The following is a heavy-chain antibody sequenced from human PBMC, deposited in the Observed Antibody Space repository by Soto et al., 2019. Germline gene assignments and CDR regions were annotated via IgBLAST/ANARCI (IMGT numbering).Heavy chain of an antibody. CDR1: GGTFSSYA. Sequence: QVQLVQSGAEVKKPGSSVKVSCKASGGTFSSYAISWVRQAPGQGLEWMGGIIPIFGTANYAQKFQGRVTITADESTSTAYMGLSSVRSEDTAVYYCARPSVVPADLFYYYYGMDVWGQGTTVTVSS. V-gene: IGHV1-69*01. CDR2: IIPIFGTA. J-gene: IGHJ6*02. D-gene: IGHD2-2*01. CDR3: ARPSVVPADLFYYYYGMDV.